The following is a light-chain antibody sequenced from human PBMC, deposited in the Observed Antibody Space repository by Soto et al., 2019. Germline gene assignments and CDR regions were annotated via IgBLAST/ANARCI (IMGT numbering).Light chain of an antibody. CDR2: DAS. Sequence: EIVLTQSPATLSLSPGERATLSCRASQSVSTYLAWYQQKPGQAPRLLIYDASNRATGIPARFSGSGSGTDFTLIISSLEPEDFAVYYCQQRSNWPGVTSGPGTKVDIK. CDR1: QSVSTY. J-gene: IGKJ3*01. CDR3: QQRSNWPGVT. V-gene: IGKV3-11*01.